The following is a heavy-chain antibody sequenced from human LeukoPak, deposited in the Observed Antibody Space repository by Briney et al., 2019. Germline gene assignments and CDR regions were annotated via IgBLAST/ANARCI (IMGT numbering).Heavy chain of an antibody. CDR3: TTTYYDFWSGYPTD. Sequence: PGGSLRLSCAGSGFTFSGSAMHWVRQASGKGLEWVGRIRSKANSYATAYAASVKGRFTISRDDSKNTAYLQMNSLKTEDTAVYYCTTTYYDFWSGYPTDWGQGTLVTVSS. D-gene: IGHD3-3*01. J-gene: IGHJ4*02. CDR2: IRSKANSYAT. V-gene: IGHV3-73*01. CDR1: GFTFSGSA.